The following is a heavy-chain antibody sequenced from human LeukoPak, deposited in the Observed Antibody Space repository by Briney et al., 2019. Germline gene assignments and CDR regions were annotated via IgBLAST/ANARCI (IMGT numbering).Heavy chain of an antibody. CDR1: RGTFSRYA. J-gene: IGHJ6*02. CDR2: VIPIFGTA. D-gene: IGHD2-2*01. V-gene: IGHV1-69*13. CDR3: ARERGGSVVPAAIPNYYYYYGMDV. Sequence: SVKVSCKASRGTFSRYAISWVRQAPGQGLEWMGGVIPIFGTANYAQKFQGRVTITADESTSTAYMELSSLRSEDTAVYYCARERGGSVVPAAIPNYYYYYGMDVWGQGTTVTVSS.